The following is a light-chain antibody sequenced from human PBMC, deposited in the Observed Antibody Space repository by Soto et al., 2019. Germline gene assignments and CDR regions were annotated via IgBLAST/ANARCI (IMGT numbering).Light chain of an antibody. CDR1: QSVSSN. CDR2: GAS. Sequence: EIVMTQSPATLSVSPGERATLSCRASQSVSSNLAWYQQKPGQAPRLLIYGASTRATGIPGRFSGSGSGTEFTLTISSLQPEDFAVYYCQQYNSWFRTFGQGTKVEIK. V-gene: IGKV3-15*01. CDR3: QQYNSWFRT. J-gene: IGKJ1*01.